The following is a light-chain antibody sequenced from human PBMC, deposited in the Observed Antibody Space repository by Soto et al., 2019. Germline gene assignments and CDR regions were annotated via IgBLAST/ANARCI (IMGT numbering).Light chain of an antibody. V-gene: IGKV3-20*01. CDR3: QQYDSSPRT. Sequence: EIVLTQSPGTLSLSPGERATLSCRASQSVSNNYLAWYQQKPGQAPRLLISGASSRAADIPDRFSVSVSGTDLTLNINRLEPEDGEVYDGQQYDSSPRTFGQGTKVDI. CDR1: QSVSNNY. CDR2: GAS. J-gene: IGKJ1*01.